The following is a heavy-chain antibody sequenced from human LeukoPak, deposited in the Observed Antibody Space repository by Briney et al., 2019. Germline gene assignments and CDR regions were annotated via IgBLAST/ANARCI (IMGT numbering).Heavy chain of an antibody. Sequence: GGSLRLSCAASGFSFSNYAMSWVRQAPGKGLEWVLSIRGSDESTYYADSVKGRFAISRDNSKNTVSLQMNSLRAEDTAIYYCAKETGAGSGWYDYWGQGTLVTVSS. CDR2: IRGSDEST. CDR3: AKETGAGSGWYDY. CDR1: GFSFSNYA. D-gene: IGHD6-19*01. V-gene: IGHV3-23*01. J-gene: IGHJ4*02.